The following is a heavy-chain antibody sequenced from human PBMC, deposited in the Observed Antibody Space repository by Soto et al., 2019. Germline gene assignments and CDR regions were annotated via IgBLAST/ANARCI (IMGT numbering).Heavy chain of an antibody. CDR3: ARGIVVVITTLPVGFDP. Sequence: TLETLPLTCTVSGGSRSNYYWNWIRQPPGKALEWIAYIYYSGSTNYNPSLKSRVTISVDTSKNQFSLKLSSVTAADTAVYYCARGIVVVITTLPVGFDPWGQGTLVTVSS. CDR1: GGSRSNYY. J-gene: IGHJ5*02. V-gene: IGHV4-59*12. D-gene: IGHD3-22*01. CDR2: IYYSGST.